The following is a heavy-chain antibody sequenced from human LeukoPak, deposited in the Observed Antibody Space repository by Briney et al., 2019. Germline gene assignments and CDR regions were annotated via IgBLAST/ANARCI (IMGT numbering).Heavy chain of an antibody. V-gene: IGHV1-69*13. Sequence: SVKVSCKASGGTFSSYAISWVRQAPGQGLEWMGGIIPIFGTANYAQKFQGRVTITADESTSTAYMELSSLRSEDTAVYYCARVSDYYGSGSYYRYWGQGTLVTVSS. CDR3: ARVSDYYGSGSYYRY. CDR1: GGTFSSYA. CDR2: IIPIFGTA. D-gene: IGHD3-10*01. J-gene: IGHJ4*02.